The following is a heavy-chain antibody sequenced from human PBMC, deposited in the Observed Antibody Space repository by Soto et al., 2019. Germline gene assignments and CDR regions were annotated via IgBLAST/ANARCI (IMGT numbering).Heavy chain of an antibody. CDR3: ARHTCSSTSCYYYYGMDV. D-gene: IGHD2-2*01. CDR2: IYPGDSDT. V-gene: IGHV5-51*01. CDR1: GYSFTSYW. Sequence: GESLKISCKGSGYSFTSYWIGWVRQMPGKGLGWMGIIYPGDSDTRYSPSFQGQVTISADKSISTAYLQWSSLKASDTAMYYCARHTCSSTSCYYYYGMDVWGQGTTVTVSS. J-gene: IGHJ6*02.